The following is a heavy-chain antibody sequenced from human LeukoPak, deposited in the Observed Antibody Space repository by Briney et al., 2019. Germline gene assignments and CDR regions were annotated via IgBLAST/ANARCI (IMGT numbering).Heavy chain of an antibody. J-gene: IGHJ4*02. CDR3: ARPVVTAAAGDYFDY. CDR2: ITGSGGST. CDR1: GFTFSSYA. V-gene: IGHV3-23*01. Sequence: GGSLRLSCAASGFTFSSYAMSWVRQAPGKGLEWVSAITGSGGSTSNADSVKGRFTISRDNSKNTLYLQMNSLRADDTAVYYCARPVVTAAAGDYFDYWGQGTLVTVSS. D-gene: IGHD6-13*01.